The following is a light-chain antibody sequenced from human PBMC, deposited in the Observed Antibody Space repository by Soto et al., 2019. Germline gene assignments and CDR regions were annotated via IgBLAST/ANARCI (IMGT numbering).Light chain of an antibody. V-gene: IGKV1-9*01. CDR1: QDISNF. J-gene: IGKJ3*01. Sequence: IQLTQSPSSLSASVGDRVIITCRASQDISNFLAWYQQKPGKAPQLLIYAASTLQTGVPSRFSGSGSGTDFTLTISSLQPEDFATYYCQVVNTYLGWITFGPGTKLDV. CDR3: QVVNTYLGWIT. CDR2: AAS.